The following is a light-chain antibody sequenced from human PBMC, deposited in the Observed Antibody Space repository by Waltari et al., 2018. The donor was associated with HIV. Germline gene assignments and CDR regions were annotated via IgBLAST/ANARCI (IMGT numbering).Light chain of an antibody. CDR3: ASWDDILSSVI. CDR2: KTN. J-gene: IGLJ2*01. V-gene: IGLV1-47*01. CDR1: GTNIGSNF. Sequence: QSVLTQPPSASGTPGQRVTISCSGGGTNIGSNFVDWYHQLPGTAPKLLISKTNQRPSGVPDRFAGSKSGSSASLTISGLRSEDEAVYYCASWDDILSSVIFGGGTKVTVL.